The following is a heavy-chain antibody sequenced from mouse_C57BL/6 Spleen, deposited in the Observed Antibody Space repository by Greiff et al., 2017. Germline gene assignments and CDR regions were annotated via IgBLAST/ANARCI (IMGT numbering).Heavy chain of an antibody. D-gene: IGHD2-5*01. J-gene: IGHJ3*01. CDR1: GYTFTSYW. Sequence: VQLQQPGAELVKPGASVKMSCKASGYTFTSYWITWVKQRPGQGLEWIGDIYPGSGSTNYNEKFKSKATLTVDTSSSTAYMQLSSLTSEDSAVYYCATAYYSNSTWFAYWGQGTLVTVSA. CDR3: ATAYYSNSTWFAY. CDR2: IYPGSGST. V-gene: IGHV1-55*01.